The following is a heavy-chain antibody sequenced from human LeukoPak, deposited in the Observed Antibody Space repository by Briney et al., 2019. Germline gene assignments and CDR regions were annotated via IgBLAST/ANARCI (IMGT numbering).Heavy chain of an antibody. V-gene: IGHV4-4*07. Sequence: PSETLSLTCTISADSINIYYWTWIRQPAGKGLEWIGRVYPSGNTNYSPSLKSRVTMSVDTSKNQFSLRLTSVTAADTAVYYCARNPTLARFDPWGQGTLVTVSS. CDR1: ADSINIYY. CDR3: ARNPTLARFDP. J-gene: IGHJ5*02. CDR2: VYPSGNT.